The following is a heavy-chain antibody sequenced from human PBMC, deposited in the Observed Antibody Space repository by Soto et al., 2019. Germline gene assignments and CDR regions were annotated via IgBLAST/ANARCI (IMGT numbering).Heavy chain of an antibody. CDR3: ARDPTEAGNYSYYGMDV. CDR2: IYYSGST. D-gene: IGHD6-13*01. V-gene: IGHV4-31*03. CDR1: GGSISSGGYY. J-gene: IGHJ6*02. Sequence: SETLSLTCTVSGGSISSGGYYWIWIRQHPGKGREGIGYIYYSGSTYYNPSLKIRVTISIDTSKNQFSLKLSSVTVADTAVYYCARDPTEAGNYSYYGMDVWGQGTTVTVSS.